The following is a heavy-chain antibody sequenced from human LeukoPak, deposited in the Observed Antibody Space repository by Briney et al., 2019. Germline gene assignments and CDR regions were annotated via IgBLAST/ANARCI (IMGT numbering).Heavy chain of an antibody. V-gene: IGHV3-11*06. D-gene: IGHD1-26*01. Sequence: LSLTCAVYGGSFSGYYWSWIRQPPGKGLEWVSFIAISGTYITYADSMKGRFTISRDNAKNSLYLQMNSLRAEDTAVYYRARDLSATARAYDYWGQGTLVTVSS. CDR2: IAISGTYI. CDR3: ARDLSATARAYDY. J-gene: IGHJ4*02. CDR1: GGSFSGYY.